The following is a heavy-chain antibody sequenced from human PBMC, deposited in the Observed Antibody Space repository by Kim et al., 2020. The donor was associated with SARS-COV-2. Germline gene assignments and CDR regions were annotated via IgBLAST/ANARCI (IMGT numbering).Heavy chain of an antibody. CDR1: GFTFSSYG. CDR3: AREPVMVVVPAGGMDV. CDR2: IWYDGSNK. V-gene: IGHV3-33*01. D-gene: IGHD2-2*01. J-gene: IGHJ6*02. Sequence: GGSLRLSCAASGFTFSSYGMHWVRQAPGKGLEWVAVIWYDGSNKYYADSVKGRFTISRDNSKNTLYLQMNSLRAEDTAVYYCAREPVMVVVPAGGMDVWGQGTTVTVSS.